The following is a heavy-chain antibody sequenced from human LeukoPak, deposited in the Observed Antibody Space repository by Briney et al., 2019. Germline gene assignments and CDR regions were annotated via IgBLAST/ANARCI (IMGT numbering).Heavy chain of an antibody. CDR3: ARDRQSELIAAVIGWFDP. D-gene: IGHD6-13*01. V-gene: IGHV1-18*01. CDR2: ISAYNGNT. Sequence: ASVKVSCKASGYTFTNYTLNWVRQAPGQGLEWMGWISAYNGNTNYAQKLQGRVTMTTDTSTSTAYMELRSLRSDDTAVYYCARDRQSELIAAVIGWFDPWGQGTLVTVSS. J-gene: IGHJ5*02. CDR1: GYTFTNYT.